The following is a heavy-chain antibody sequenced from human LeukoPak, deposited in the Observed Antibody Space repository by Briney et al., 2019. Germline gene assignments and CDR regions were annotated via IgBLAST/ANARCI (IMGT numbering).Heavy chain of an antibody. Sequence: GGSLRLSCAASGLTVSSNYTSWVRQAPGKGLEWVSVIYSGGSTYYADSVKGRFTISRDNSKNTLYLQMNSLRAEDTAVYYCARDFRGYYYDSSGYCDWGQGTLVTVSS. CDR3: ARDFRGYYYDSSGYCD. V-gene: IGHV3-66*01. CDR2: IYSGGST. CDR1: GLTVSSNY. J-gene: IGHJ4*02. D-gene: IGHD3-22*01.